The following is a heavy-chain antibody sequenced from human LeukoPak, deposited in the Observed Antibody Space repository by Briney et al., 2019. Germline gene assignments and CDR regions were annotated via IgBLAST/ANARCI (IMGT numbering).Heavy chain of an antibody. D-gene: IGHD4-17*01. CDR3: ASCPRMTTVTSFDY. CDR1: GGTFSSYA. Sequence: SVKVSCKASGGTFSSYAISWVRQAPGQGLEWMGGIIPIFGTANYAQKFQGRVTITTDESTSTAYMGLSSLRSEDTAVYYCASCPRMTTVTSFDYWGQGTLVTVSS. CDR2: IIPIFGTA. V-gene: IGHV1-69*05. J-gene: IGHJ4*02.